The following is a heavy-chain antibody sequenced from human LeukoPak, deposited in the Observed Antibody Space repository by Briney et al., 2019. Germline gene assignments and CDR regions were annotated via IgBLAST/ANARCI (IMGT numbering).Heavy chain of an antibody. J-gene: IGHJ3*02. CDR3: ARTYGSGSFYAFDI. Sequence: GGSLRLSCATSGFTFSTYAMSWVRQAPGKGLEWVSSISASGDNTYYADSVKGRFTISRDNSKNTVHLQMNSLRAEDTAIYYCARTYGSGSFYAFDIWGQGTVVTVSS. CDR2: ISASGDNT. V-gene: IGHV3-23*01. CDR1: GFTFSTYA. D-gene: IGHD3-10*01.